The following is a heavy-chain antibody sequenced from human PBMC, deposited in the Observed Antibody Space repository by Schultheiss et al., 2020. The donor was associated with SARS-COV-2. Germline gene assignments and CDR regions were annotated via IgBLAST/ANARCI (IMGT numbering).Heavy chain of an antibody. D-gene: IGHD3-9*01. V-gene: IGHV3-30*03. J-gene: IGHJ4*02. Sequence: GESLKISCAASGFTFSSYGMHWVRQAPGKGLEWVAVISYDGSNKYYADSVKGRFTISRDNSKNTLYLQMNSLRAEDTAVYYCARGGHVLRYFLDPGTVDYWGQGTLVTVSS. CDR2: ISYDGSNK. CDR1: GFTFSSYG. CDR3: ARGGHVLRYFLDPGTVDY.